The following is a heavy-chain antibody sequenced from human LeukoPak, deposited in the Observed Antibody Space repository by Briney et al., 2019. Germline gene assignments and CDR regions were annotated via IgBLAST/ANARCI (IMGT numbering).Heavy chain of an antibody. J-gene: IGHJ4*02. V-gene: IGHV4-38-2*02. CDR3: ARQTGSGLFILP. Sequence: TSETLSLTCTVSDYSISNTYYWGWIRQPPGKGLEWIGNIHHSGITNYNPSLKSRVSISIDTSKNQFSLKLTSVTAADTAVYYCARQTGSGLFILPGGQGTLVTVSS. D-gene: IGHD3/OR15-3a*01. CDR2: IHHSGIT. CDR1: DYSISNTYY.